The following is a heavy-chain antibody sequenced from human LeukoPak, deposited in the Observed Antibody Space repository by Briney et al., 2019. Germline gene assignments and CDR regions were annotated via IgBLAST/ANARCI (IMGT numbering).Heavy chain of an antibody. CDR1: GYSISSGYY. V-gene: IGHV4-38-2*02. J-gene: IGHJ6*02. D-gene: IGHD3-22*01. CDR2: IYHSGST. CDR3: ARYPYYYDSSGYYYYYGMDV. Sequence: SSETLSLTCTVSGYSISSGYYWGWIRQAPGKGLEWIGSIYHSGSTYYNPSLKSRVTISVDTSKNQFSLKLSSVTAADTAVYYCARYPYYYDSSGYYYYYGMDVWGQGTTVTVSS.